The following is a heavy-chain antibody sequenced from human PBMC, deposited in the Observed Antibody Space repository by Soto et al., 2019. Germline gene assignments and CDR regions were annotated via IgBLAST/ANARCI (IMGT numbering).Heavy chain of an antibody. V-gene: IGHV5-10-1*01. J-gene: IGHJ3*02. D-gene: IGHD3-22*01. Sequence: GESLKISCKGSGYSFTSYWISWVRQMPGKGLEWMGRIDPSDSYTNYSPSFQGHVTISADKSISTAYLQWSSLKASDTAMYYCVFGDYYDSSGYDAFDIWGQGTMVT. CDR2: IDPSDSYT. CDR3: VFGDYYDSSGYDAFDI. CDR1: GYSFTSYW.